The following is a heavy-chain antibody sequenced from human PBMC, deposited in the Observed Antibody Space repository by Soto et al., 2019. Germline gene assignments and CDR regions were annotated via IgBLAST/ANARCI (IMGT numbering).Heavy chain of an antibody. J-gene: IGHJ6*02. CDR3: VRNGYYSLDV. CDR1: GDSIIGTGW. D-gene: IGHD3-22*01. Sequence: QVQLQESGPGLVRPSGTLSLTCAVSGDSIIGTGWWSWVRQSPGKGLDWIGEVYHSGATNYNPSLKSRVPISVDTSRNQFSLNLGSVTAADPAVYYCVRNGYYSLDVWGQGTTVTVSS. V-gene: IGHV4-4*02. CDR2: VYHSGAT.